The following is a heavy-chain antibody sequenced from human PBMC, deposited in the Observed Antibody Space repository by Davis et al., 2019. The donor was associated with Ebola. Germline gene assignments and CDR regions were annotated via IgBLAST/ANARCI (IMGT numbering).Heavy chain of an antibody. D-gene: IGHD3-10*01. CDR2: ISYDGSNK. CDR3: ARERYYYGSGSYYYYFDY. V-gene: IGHV3-30-3*01. CDR1: GFTFSSYA. J-gene: IGHJ4*02. Sequence: GESLKISCAASGFTFSSYAMHWVRQAPGKGLEWVAVISYDGSNKYYADSVKGRFTISRDNAKNSLYLQMNSLRAEDTAVYYCARERYYYGSGSYYYYFDYWGQGTLVTVSS.